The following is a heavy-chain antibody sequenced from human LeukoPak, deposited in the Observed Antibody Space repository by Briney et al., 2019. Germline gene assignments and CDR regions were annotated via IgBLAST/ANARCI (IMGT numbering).Heavy chain of an antibody. J-gene: IGHJ6*03. V-gene: IGHV3-23*01. CDR1: GFTFSSYA. Sequence: GGSLRLSCALSGFTFSSYAMSWVRQAPGKGLEWVSAISGSGGSTYYADSVKGRFTISRDNSKNTLYLQVNSLRAEDTAVYYCAKDTVKVTTIRRVPHYMDVWGKGTTVTISS. D-gene: IGHD4-17*01. CDR2: ISGSGGST. CDR3: AKDTVKVTTIRRVPHYMDV.